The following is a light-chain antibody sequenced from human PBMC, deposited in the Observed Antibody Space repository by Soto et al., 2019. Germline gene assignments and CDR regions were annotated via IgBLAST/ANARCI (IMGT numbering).Light chain of an antibody. CDR2: LNSDGSH. J-gene: IGLJ1*01. V-gene: IGLV4-69*01. CDR3: QTWGTGIHV. CDR1: SGHSSYA. Sequence: QAVVTQSPSASASLGASVKLTCTLSSGHSSYAIAWHQQQPEKGPRYLIKLNSDGSHSKGDGIPDRFSGSSSGAERYLIISSLQSEDEADYYCQTWGTGIHVFGTGTKLTVL.